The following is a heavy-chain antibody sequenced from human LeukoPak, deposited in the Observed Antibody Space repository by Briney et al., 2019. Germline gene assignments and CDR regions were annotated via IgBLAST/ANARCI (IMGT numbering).Heavy chain of an antibody. CDR2: INQDGSEK. Sequence: PGGSLRLSCGASGFTFDDYWMSWVRQAPGQGLEWVANINQDGSEKYYLDSAKGRFTISRDNARNSLYLQMNSLRAEDTAVYYCARVSSKATVRGLITKKNYYYYYMDVWGKGTTVTISS. CDR3: ARVSSKATVRGLITKKNYYYYYMDV. J-gene: IGHJ6*03. CDR1: GFTFDDYW. D-gene: IGHD3-10*01. V-gene: IGHV3-7*01.